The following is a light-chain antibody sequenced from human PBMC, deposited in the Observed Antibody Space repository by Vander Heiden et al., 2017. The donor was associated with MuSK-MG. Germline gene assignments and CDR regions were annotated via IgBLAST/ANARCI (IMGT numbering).Light chain of an antibody. V-gene: IGKV3D-15*01. CDR1: QSVSSN. Sequence: VMTQSPATLSVSPGERATLSCRASQSVSSNLAWYQQKPGQAPRLLIYGASIRATGIPARFSGSGSGTEFTLTISSLQSEDFAVYYCQQNNNWPPITFGQGTLMEIK. CDR2: GAS. J-gene: IGKJ5*01. CDR3: QQNNNWPPIT.